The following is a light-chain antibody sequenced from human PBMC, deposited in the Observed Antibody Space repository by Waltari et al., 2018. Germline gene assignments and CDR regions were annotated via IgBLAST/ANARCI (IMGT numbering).Light chain of an antibody. V-gene: IGKV3-20*01. CDR3: QQYGSSVMYT. Sequence: SLSPGERATLSCRASQSLTKRYLAWYQQKPGQAPRLLIYSASSRAAGIPDRFSGSGSGTDFTLTISRLEPDDFAVYYCQQYGSSVMYTFGQGTKLEIK. CDR2: SAS. CDR1: QSLTKRY. J-gene: IGKJ2*01.